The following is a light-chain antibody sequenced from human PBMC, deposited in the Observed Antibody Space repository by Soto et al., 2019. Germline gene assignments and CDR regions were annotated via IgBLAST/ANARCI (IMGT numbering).Light chain of an antibody. V-gene: IGKV2-30*01. CDR1: QSPVTSDGNTY. Sequence: DVVMTQSPLSLSVIPGQPASISCRSSQSPVTSDGNTYLNWFHQRPGQSPRRLIYKISNRDSGVPDRFIGSGSGTEFTPKISRVEAEDVGIYYCMQGTSWPYTFGQGTKLEI. CDR3: MQGTSWPYT. CDR2: KIS. J-gene: IGKJ2*01.